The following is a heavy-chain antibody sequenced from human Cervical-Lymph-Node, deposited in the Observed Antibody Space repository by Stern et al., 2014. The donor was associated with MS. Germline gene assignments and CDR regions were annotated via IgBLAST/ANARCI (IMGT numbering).Heavy chain of an antibody. CDR2: ISYDGSNQ. V-gene: IGHV3-30*03. J-gene: IGHJ4*02. CDR3: ARDRGMIVVVTYSFEN. Sequence: DQLVESGGGVVQPGRSLRLSCAASGFSFSSYGMHWVRQAPGKGLEWVAVISYDGSNQYCADSVKGRLTISRDNSKNTLYLQMDSLRAEDTGVYYCARDRGMIVVVTYSFENWGQGTLVTVSS. D-gene: IGHD3-22*01. CDR1: GFSFSSYG.